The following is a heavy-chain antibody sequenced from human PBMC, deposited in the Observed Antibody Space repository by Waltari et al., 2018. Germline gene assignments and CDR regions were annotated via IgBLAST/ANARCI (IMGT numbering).Heavy chain of an antibody. J-gene: IGHJ1*01. V-gene: IGHV1-69*14. CDR2: TEALGQTV. CDR3: AAVGTVMSGRGTTESFTA. D-gene: IGHD1-1*01. CDR1: IGDFGKHG. Sequence: QVHLVQGGADVKRPGSSVTVACRASIGDFGKHGLAWVRQAADGSLEWMGQTEALGQTVTDAQKFQGRVWISLDRVSRSGQVEVTSVTANDTAVYFCAAVGTVMSGRGTTESFTAWGQGT.